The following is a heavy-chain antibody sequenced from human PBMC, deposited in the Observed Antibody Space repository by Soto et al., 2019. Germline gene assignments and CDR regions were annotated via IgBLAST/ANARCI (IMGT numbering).Heavy chain of an antibody. J-gene: IGHJ4*02. Sequence: GGSLRLSCAASGFTFSSYAMHWVRQAPGKGLEWVALVSFDGSNKYYAVSVKGRFTISRDNSKSTLYLQMNSLRAEDTAVYYCAKDKSNYYASGSSDYWGQGTLVTVSS. CDR2: VSFDGSNK. CDR3: AKDKSNYYASGSSDY. V-gene: IGHV3-30*04. CDR1: GFTFSSYA. D-gene: IGHD3-10*01.